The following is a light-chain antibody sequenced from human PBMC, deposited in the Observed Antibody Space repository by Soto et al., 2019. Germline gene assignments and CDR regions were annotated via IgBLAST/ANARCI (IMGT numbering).Light chain of an antibody. V-gene: IGKV1D-12*01. J-gene: IGKJ5*01. CDR3: QQLDSFPLT. CDR2: AAS. CDR1: QGINNW. Sequence: DIQMTQSPSSVSASVGDRVTITCRASQGINNWLAWYQKKPGRAPKLLIYAASSLQSGVPVRFSGSGSGTDFTLSISSLEPEDVATYYCQQLDSFPLTFGQGTRLEIK.